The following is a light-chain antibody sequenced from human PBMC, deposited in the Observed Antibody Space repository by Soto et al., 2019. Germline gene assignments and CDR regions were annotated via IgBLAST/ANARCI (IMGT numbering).Light chain of an antibody. J-gene: IGKJ4*01. CDR1: QDIAIY. CDR2: AAS. Sequence: IQFTQSPSSLSASVGDRVTITCRASQDIAIYLAWYQQKPGEAPKLLIYAASTLYGGVPSRFSGSGSRTDFALTSTSLQAEDFATYYCQQLRMYPSTVGGGTKVEIK. CDR3: QQLRMYPST. V-gene: IGKV1-9*01.